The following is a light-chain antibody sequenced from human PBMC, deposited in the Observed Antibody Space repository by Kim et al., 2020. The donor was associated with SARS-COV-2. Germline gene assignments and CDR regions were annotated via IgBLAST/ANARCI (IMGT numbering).Light chain of an antibody. CDR2: DAS. J-gene: IGKJ4*01. CDR3: QQRSNWPS. CDR1: QSVSSD. V-gene: IGKV3-11*01. Sequence: EIVLTQSPATLSLSPGERATLSCRASQSVSSDLAWYQQKPGQAPRLLIYDASNRATGIQARFSGSGSGTDFTLTISSLEPEDFAVYYYQQRSNWPSFGEATKGDIK.